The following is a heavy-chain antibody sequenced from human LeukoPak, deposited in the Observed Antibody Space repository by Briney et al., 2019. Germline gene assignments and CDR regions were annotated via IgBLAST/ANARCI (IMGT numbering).Heavy chain of an antibody. V-gene: IGHV1-18*01. J-gene: IGHJ4*02. CDR3: VRDRDATPDDVGDY. D-gene: IGHD2-21*02. Sequence: GASVKVSCKTSGYTFITSGITWVRQAPGHGLKWMGWISPFNGKTRFAEEFQDRLTLTTDTPTRTAYMVLRSLRSDDTAVYYCVRDRDATPDDVGDYWGQGSLVTVSS. CDR1: GYTFITSG. CDR2: ISPFNGKT.